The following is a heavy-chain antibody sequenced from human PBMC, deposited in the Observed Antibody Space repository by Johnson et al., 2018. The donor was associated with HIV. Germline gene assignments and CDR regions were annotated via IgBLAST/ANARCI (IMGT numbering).Heavy chain of an antibody. CDR2: ISSSGSPI. Sequence: QMLLVESGGGLVKPGGSLRLSCVASGFTFSDYYMSWIRQAPGKGLEWVSYISSSGSPIYYADSVNGRFTISRDNAKNSLYLQMNSLRAEDTAVYYCARSGPRGGNPDDAFDIWGQGTLVTVSS. V-gene: IGHV3-11*04. J-gene: IGHJ3*02. CDR1: GFTFSDYY. CDR3: ARSGPRGGNPDDAFDI. D-gene: IGHD4-23*01.